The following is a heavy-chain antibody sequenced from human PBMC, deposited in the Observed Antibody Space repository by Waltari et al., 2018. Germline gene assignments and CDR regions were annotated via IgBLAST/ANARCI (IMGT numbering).Heavy chain of an antibody. CDR1: GGSISSHY. D-gene: IGHD6-13*01. J-gene: IGHJ5*02. Sequence: QVQLQESGPGLVKPSETLSLTCTVSGGSISSHYWSWIRQPPGKGLEWIGYIYYSGSTNFNPSLKSRVTISVDTAKNQVSLKPSSVTAADTAVYYCARDPAAGHLFDPWGQGTLVTVSS. CDR2: IYYSGST. CDR3: ARDPAAGHLFDP. V-gene: IGHV4-59*11.